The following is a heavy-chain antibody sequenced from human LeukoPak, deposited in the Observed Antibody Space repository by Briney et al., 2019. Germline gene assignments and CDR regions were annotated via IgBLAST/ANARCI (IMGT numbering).Heavy chain of an antibody. J-gene: IGHJ4*02. V-gene: IGHV3-48*03. Sequence: GGSLRLSCAASGFTFSSYEMNWVRQAPGKGLEWVSFISNNGDIITYVDSVKGRFTISRDNSKNTLYLQMNSLRAEDTAVYYCAKLYTSRWYNDYWGQGTLVTVSS. D-gene: IGHD6-13*01. CDR1: GFTFSSYE. CDR3: AKLYTSRWYNDY. CDR2: ISNNGDII.